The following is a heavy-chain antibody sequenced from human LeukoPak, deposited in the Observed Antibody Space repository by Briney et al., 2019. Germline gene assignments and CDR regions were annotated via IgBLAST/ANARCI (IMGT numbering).Heavy chain of an antibody. J-gene: IGHJ4*02. CDR1: SYTFTSYG. CDR2: ISAYNGNT. Sequence: GASVKVSCKASSYTFTSYGISWVRQAPGQGLEWMGWISAYNGNTNYAQKLQGRVTMTTDTSTSTAYMELRSLRSDDTAVYYCARQTYYDFWSGYYEFDYWGQGTLVTASS. D-gene: IGHD3-3*01. V-gene: IGHV1-18*01. CDR3: ARQTYYDFWSGYYEFDY.